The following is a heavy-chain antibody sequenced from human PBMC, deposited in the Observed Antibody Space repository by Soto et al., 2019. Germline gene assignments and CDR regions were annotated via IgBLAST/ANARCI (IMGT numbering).Heavy chain of an antibody. J-gene: IGHJ4*02. Sequence: HEHLVQSGAEVKRPGASLKVSCKASGYSFTGYYIHWVRQAPGQGIEWMGWINPDSGATNYAQNSQGRVTLTSATSISTASMALTSLTSDDPAVYCFARGDYGPGGYPFPYLDYWGQGTLVIVSS. CDR2: INPDSGAT. CDR3: ARGDYGPGGYPFPYLDY. V-gene: IGHV1-2*02. D-gene: IGHD2-8*02. CDR1: GYSFTGYY.